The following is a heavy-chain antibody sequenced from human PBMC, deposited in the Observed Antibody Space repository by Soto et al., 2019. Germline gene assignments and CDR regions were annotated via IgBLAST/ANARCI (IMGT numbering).Heavy chain of an antibody. CDR2: IGTAGDT. V-gene: IGHV3-13*01. J-gene: IGHJ3*02. D-gene: IGHD6-13*01. Sequence: GGSLSLSCAASGFTFSSYDMHWVRQATGKGLEWVSAIGTAGDTYYPGSVKGRFTISRENAKNSLYLQMNSLRAEDTAVYYCARGAAAAGTFAFDIWGQGTMVTVSS. CDR3: ARGAAAAGTFAFDI. CDR1: GFTFSSYD.